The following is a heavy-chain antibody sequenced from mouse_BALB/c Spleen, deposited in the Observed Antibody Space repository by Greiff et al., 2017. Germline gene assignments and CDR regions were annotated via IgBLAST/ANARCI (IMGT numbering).Heavy chain of an antibody. CDR3: TNYGSPSMDY. D-gene: IGHD1-1*01. CDR2: IYPGNSDT. CDR1: GYTFTSYW. Sequence: VQLQQSGTVLARPGASVKMSCKASGYTFTSYWMHWVKQRPGQGLEWIGAIYPGNSDTSYNQKFKGKAKLTAVTSTSTAYMELISLTNEDSAVYYCTNYGSPSMDYWGQGTSVTVSS. V-gene: IGHV1-5*01. J-gene: IGHJ4*01.